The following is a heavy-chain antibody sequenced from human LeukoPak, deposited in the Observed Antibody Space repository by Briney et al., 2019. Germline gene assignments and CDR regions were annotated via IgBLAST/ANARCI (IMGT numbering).Heavy chain of an antibody. CDR3: ARDPEHTGNGGSWFDP. D-gene: IGHD2-21*01. J-gene: IGHJ5*02. CDR1: GYRFSDYY. V-gene: IGHV1-69*04. Sequence: GASVKVSCKTSGYRFSDYYMHWVRQAPGQGLEWMGRIISILNITKYAQNFQDRVTITADKSTSTVHMELSGLTSEDTAVYYCARDPEHTGNGGSWFDPWGQGTLVTVSS. CDR2: IISILNIT.